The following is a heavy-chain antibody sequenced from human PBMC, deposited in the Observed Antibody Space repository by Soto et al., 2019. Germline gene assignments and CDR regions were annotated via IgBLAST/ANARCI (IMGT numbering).Heavy chain of an antibody. CDR2: IDHGGRT. Sequence: SETLSLTCAVYGGSFSGYYVGWMRQPPGKGLEWIGGIDHGGRTNYNPSLKSRVTISVDTSKNQVSLKLNSVTAADTAVYYCARGGPGYYGSGSYYPRWGQGALVTVYS. J-gene: IGHJ4*02. CDR1: GGSFSGYY. CDR3: ARGGPGYYGSGSYYPR. V-gene: IGHV4-34*01. D-gene: IGHD3-10*01.